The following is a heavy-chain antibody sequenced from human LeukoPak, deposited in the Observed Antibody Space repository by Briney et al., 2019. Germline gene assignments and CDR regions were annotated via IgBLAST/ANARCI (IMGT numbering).Heavy chain of an antibody. D-gene: IGHD1-1*01. V-gene: IGHV1-2*02. Sequence: GASVKVSCMASGYTFTGHYMHWVRQAPGQGLEWMGWFKPNSGDTNYAQKFQGRFTMTWDTSISTAYMELTRLRSDDTAVYYCARATGTTYYSYSWFDPWGQGTLVTVSS. CDR2: FKPNSGDT. CDR3: ARATGTTYYSYSWFDP. CDR1: GYTFTGHY. J-gene: IGHJ5*02.